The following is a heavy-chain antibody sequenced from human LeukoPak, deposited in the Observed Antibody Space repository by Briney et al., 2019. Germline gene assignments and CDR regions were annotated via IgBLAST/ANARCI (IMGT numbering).Heavy chain of an antibody. D-gene: IGHD6-19*01. CDR2: ISSSGTGT. V-gene: IGHV3-23*01. CDR1: GFTFSSYW. J-gene: IGHJ4*02. Sequence: PGGSLRLSCAASGFTFSSYWMSWVRQAPGKGLEWVSGISSSGTGTYYSESVKGRFTISRDNSKKTVYLQMNSLSAEDSAFYYCAKTTRIGVAGEFDYWGQGALVTVSS. CDR3: AKTTRIGVAGEFDY.